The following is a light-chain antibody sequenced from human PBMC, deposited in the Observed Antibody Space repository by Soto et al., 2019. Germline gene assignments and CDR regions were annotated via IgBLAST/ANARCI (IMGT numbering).Light chain of an antibody. CDR2: GVS. Sequence: EIVLTQSPGTLSLSPGERATLSCRASQSLSNIYLAWYQQKPGQAPRVLIYGVSTRATGIPDRFSGSGSGTDFTLTISRLEPEDFAVYYCQQYGTLPFTFGPGTKVDIK. V-gene: IGKV3-20*01. CDR1: QSLSNIY. J-gene: IGKJ3*01. CDR3: QQYGTLPFT.